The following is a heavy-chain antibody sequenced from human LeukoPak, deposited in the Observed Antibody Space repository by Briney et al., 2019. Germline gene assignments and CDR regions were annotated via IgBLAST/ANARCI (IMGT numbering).Heavy chain of an antibody. J-gene: IGHJ6*03. CDR2: INWNGGST. CDR1: GFTFSSYA. CDR3: ARQTRGYSYGYYYYYYMDV. Sequence: GGSLRLSCAASGFTFSSYAMSWVRQAPGKGLEWVSGINWNGGSTGYADSVKGRFTISRDNAKNSLYLQMNSPRAEDTALYYCARQTRGYSYGYYYYYYMDVWGKGTTVTVSS. V-gene: IGHV3-20*04. D-gene: IGHD5-18*01.